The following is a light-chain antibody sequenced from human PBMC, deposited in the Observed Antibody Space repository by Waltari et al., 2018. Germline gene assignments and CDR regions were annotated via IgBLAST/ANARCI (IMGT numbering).Light chain of an antibody. J-gene: IGKJ3*01. Sequence: DIVMTQSPDSLAVSLGERATITCHSSESLLSPSNNMNYLAWYQQRPGQPPRLLIYLTSTRESGVPDRFSGSGSGTDFTRTISSLQTEDVATYFCQKYFRGPISFGPGTKLEMK. V-gene: IGKV4-1*01. CDR1: ESLLSPSNNMNY. CDR2: LTS. CDR3: QKYFRGPIS.